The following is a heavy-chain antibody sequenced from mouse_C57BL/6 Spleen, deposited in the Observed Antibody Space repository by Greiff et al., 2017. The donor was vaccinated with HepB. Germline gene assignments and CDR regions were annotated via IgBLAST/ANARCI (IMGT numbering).Heavy chain of an antibody. D-gene: IGHD2-4*01. V-gene: IGHV5-17*01. CDR1: GFTFSDYG. J-gene: IGHJ3*01. CDR3: AREDDYDGFAY. Sequence: EVQGVESGGGLVKPGGSLKLSCAASGFTFSDYGMNWVRQAPEKGLEWVAYISSGSSTIYYADTVKGRFTISRDNAKNTLFLQMTSLRSEDTAMYYCAREDDYDGFAYWGQGTLGTVSA. CDR2: ISSGSSTI.